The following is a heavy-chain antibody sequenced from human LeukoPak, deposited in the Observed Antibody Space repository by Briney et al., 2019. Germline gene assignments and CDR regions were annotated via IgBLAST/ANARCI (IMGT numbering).Heavy chain of an antibody. D-gene: IGHD2-8*01. J-gene: IGHJ3*02. Sequence: GGALRLSCAAAGFTFSSYSRNWVRPAPGRRREGVSSICSSSSYIYYADSVKGRFTITKDNAKNLLYLQMTSLSSEDTAVYYCARPNLLIAVSLAFDIWGQGTMVTLSS. CDR2: ICSSSSYI. V-gene: IGHV3-21*01. CDR3: ARPNLLIAVSLAFDI. CDR1: GFTFSSYS.